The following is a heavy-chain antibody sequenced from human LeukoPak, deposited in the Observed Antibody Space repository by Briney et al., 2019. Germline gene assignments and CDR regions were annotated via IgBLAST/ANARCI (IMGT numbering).Heavy chain of an antibody. CDR1: GFTFSNAW. J-gene: IGHJ4*02. Sequence: GGSLRLSCAASGFTFSNAWMSWVRQAPGKGLEWVGRFKSKTDGGTTDYAAPVKGRFTISRDDSKNTLYLKMNSLKTEHTAVYYCTKDLIAVALWGQGTLVTVSS. D-gene: IGHD6-19*01. CDR2: FKSKTDGGTT. CDR3: TKDLIAVAL. V-gene: IGHV3-15*01.